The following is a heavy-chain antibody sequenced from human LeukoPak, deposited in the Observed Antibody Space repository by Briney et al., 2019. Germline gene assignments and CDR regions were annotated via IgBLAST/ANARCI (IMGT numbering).Heavy chain of an antibody. V-gene: IGHV3-33*01. J-gene: IGHJ4*02. CDR3: ARDAVYSSSWQYY. Sequence: GGSLRLTCAASGFTFSSYGMHWVGQAPGKGLEWVAVIWYDGSNKYYADSVKGRFTISRDNSKNTLYLQMNGLRAEDTAVYYCARDAVYSSSWQYYWGQGTVVTVSS. D-gene: IGHD6-13*01. CDR1: GFTFSSYG. CDR2: IWYDGSNK.